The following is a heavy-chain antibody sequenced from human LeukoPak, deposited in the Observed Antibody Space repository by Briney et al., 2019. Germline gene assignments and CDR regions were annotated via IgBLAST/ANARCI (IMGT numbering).Heavy chain of an antibody. Sequence: GGSLRLSCAPSGFTFSSYGMHWVRQAPGKGLEWVAFIRNDGSIRYYADSLKGRFTISRDNSKNTLYLQMNSLRAEDTAVYYCARVEYSGSYVYYFDYWGQGTLVTVSS. V-gene: IGHV3-30*02. CDR3: ARVEYSGSYVYYFDY. D-gene: IGHD1-26*01. CDR1: GFTFSSYG. J-gene: IGHJ4*02. CDR2: IRNDGSIR.